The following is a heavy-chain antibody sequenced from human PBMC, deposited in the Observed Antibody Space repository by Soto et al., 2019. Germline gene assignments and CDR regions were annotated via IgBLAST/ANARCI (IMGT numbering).Heavy chain of an antibody. V-gene: IGHV5-10-1*01. CDR3: ARQAAYSSGWDDAFDI. Sequence: GESLKISCKGAGYRFTSYWISWVRQMPGKGLEWMGRIDPSDSYTNYSPSFQGHVTISADKSISTAYLRWSSLKASDTAMYYCARQAAYSSGWDDAFDIWGQGTMVTVSS. CDR1: GYRFTSYW. J-gene: IGHJ3*02. D-gene: IGHD6-19*01. CDR2: IDPSDSYT.